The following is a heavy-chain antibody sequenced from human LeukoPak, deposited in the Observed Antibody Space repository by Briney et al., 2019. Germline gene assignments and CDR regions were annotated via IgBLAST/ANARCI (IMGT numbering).Heavy chain of an antibody. J-gene: IGHJ6*02. CDR3: AKDIKLGSSWFYGMDV. D-gene: IGHD6-13*01. CDR1: GFTFDDYA. CDR2: ISWNSGSI. Sequence: GRSLRLSCAASGFTFDDYAMHWVRQAPGKGLEWVSGISWNSGSIGYADSVKGRFTISRDNAKNSLYLQMNSLRAEDTALYYCAKDIKLGSSWFYGMDVWGQGTTVTVSS. V-gene: IGHV3-9*01.